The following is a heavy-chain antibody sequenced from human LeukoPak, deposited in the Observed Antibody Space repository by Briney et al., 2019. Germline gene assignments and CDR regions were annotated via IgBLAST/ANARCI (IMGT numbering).Heavy chain of an antibody. Sequence: PSETLSLTCTVSGGSISSYYWSWIRQPPGNGLDWIGYIYYSGSTNYNPSLKSRITMSVDTSKNQFSLKLSSVTAADTAVYYCARDWGRSYYYMDVWGKGTTVTVSS. J-gene: IGHJ6*03. D-gene: IGHD3-16*01. CDR3: ARDWGRSYYYMDV. CDR1: GGSISSYY. V-gene: IGHV4-59*01. CDR2: IYYSGST.